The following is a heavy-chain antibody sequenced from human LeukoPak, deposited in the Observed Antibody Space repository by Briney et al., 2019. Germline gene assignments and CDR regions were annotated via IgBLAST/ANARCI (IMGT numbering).Heavy chain of an antibody. Sequence: SETLSLTCAVYGGSFSGNYWTWIRQPPGKGLEWIGEINHSGRTNYNPSLKSRVTISVDTSKNHFSLKLNSVTAADTAVYYCARRTGSRLPNRFDPWGQGTPVTVSS. CDR2: INHSGRT. V-gene: IGHV4-34*01. J-gene: IGHJ5*02. D-gene: IGHD3-10*01. CDR1: GGSFSGNY. CDR3: ARRTGSRLPNRFDP.